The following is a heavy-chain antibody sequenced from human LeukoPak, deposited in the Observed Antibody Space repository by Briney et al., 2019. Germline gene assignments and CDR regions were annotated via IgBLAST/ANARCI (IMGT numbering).Heavy chain of an antibody. V-gene: IGHV4-59*01. J-gene: IGHJ3*02. Sequence: PSETLSLTCTVSGGSISSYYWSWIRQPPGKGLEWIGYIYYSGGTNYNPSLKSRVTISVDTSKNHFSLKLSPVTAADTAVYYCARLGHDAFDIWGQGTMVTVSS. CDR3: ARLGHDAFDI. CDR2: IYYSGGT. CDR1: GGSISSYY.